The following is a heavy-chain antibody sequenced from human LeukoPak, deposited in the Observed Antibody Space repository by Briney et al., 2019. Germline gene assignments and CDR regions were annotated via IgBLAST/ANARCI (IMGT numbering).Heavy chain of an antibody. CDR3: AKEIGYCSSTSCPPETFDY. J-gene: IGHJ4*02. CDR2: ISSSSGTI. CDR1: GFTFSSYS. V-gene: IGHV3-48*01. Sequence: GGSLRLSCAASGFTFSSYSMNWVRQAPGKGLEWVSYISSSSGTIYYADSVKGRFTISRDNSKNTLYLQMNSLRAEDTAVYYCAKEIGYCSSTSCPPETFDYWGQGTLVTVSS. D-gene: IGHD2-2*01.